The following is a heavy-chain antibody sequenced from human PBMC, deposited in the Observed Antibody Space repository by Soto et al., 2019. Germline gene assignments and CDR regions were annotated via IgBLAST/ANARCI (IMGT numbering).Heavy chain of an antibody. D-gene: IGHD5-12*01. Sequence: SETLSLTCTVASGSISRGGYYRSWIRQHPEKGLEWIGHIYYSGSTDYNPSLKSRVTMSVDTSKSQFSLKLSSVTAEDTAIYYCAKDVRPDGYWDVDYWGQGTLVTVSS. CDR2: IYYSGST. V-gene: IGHV4-31*03. CDR3: AKDVRPDGYWDVDY. J-gene: IGHJ4*02. CDR1: SGSISRGGYY.